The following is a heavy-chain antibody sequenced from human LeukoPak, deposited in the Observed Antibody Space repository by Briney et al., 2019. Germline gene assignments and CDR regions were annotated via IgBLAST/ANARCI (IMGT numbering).Heavy chain of an antibody. CDR1: GGSISSGSYY. V-gene: IGHV4-61*02. CDR2: IYISGST. Sequence: SETLSLTCTLSGGSISSGSYYWSWIRQPAGKGLEWTGRIYISGSTNYNPSLKSRVTISVDTSKNQFSLKLSSVTAADTAVYYCAREAHYSLYYFDYWGQGTLVTVSS. CDR3: AREAHYSLYYFDY. D-gene: IGHD3-10*01. J-gene: IGHJ4*02.